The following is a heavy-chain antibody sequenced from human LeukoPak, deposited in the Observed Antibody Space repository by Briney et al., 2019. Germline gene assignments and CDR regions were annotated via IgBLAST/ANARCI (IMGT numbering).Heavy chain of an antibody. Sequence: PGRSLRLSCAASGFTFDDYAMHWVRQAPGKGLEWASGISWNSGSIGYADSVKGRFTISRDNAKNSLYLQMNSLRAEDTALYYCAKDWAWFGDPNGLGGAFDIWGQGTMVTVSS. J-gene: IGHJ3*02. D-gene: IGHD3-10*01. CDR3: AKDWAWFGDPNGLGGAFDI. V-gene: IGHV3-9*01. CDR1: GFTFDDYA. CDR2: ISWNSGSI.